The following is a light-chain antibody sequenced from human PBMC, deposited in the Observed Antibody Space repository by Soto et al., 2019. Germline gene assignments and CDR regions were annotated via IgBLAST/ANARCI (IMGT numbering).Light chain of an antibody. V-gene: IGLV2-23*01. CDR3: AAWDDSLRAVV. Sequence: QSVLTQPASVSGSPGQSITISCTGTSSDIGSYNLVSWYQQHPGKAPKLMIYEDSKRPSGVSNRFSGSKSGNTASLTISGLQAEDEADYYCAAWDDSLRAVVFGGGTKLTVL. J-gene: IGLJ2*01. CDR2: EDS. CDR1: SSDIGSYNL.